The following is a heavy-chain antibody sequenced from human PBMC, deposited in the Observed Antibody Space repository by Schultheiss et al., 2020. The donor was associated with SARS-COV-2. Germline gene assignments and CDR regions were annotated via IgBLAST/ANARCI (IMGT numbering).Heavy chain of an antibody. CDR3: ASEYYDFWSGYYG. Sequence: GESLKISCAASGFTFSSYSMNWVRQAPGKGLEWVSSISSSSSYIYYADSVKGRFTISRDNAKNSLYLQMNSLRAEDTAVYYCASEYYDFWSGYYGWGQGTLVTVSS. D-gene: IGHD3-3*01. V-gene: IGHV3-21*01. J-gene: IGHJ4*02. CDR2: ISSSSSYI. CDR1: GFTFSSYS.